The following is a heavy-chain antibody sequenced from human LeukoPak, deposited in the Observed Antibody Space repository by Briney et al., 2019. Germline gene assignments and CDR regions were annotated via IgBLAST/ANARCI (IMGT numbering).Heavy chain of an antibody. J-gene: IGHJ6*02. Sequence: PGGSLRLSCAASGFTFSSYGMHWVRQAPGKGLEWVAVIWYDGSNKYYADSVKGRFTISRDNSKHALYLQMNSLRAEDTAVYYCARDPRYGYYYHGMDVWGQGTTVTVSS. CDR2: IWYDGSNK. CDR3: ARDPRYGYYYHGMDV. V-gene: IGHV3-33*01. CDR1: GFTFSSYG. D-gene: IGHD1-14*01.